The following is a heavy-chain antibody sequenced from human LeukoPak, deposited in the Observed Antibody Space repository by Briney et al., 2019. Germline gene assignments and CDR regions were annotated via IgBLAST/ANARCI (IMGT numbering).Heavy chain of an antibody. J-gene: IGHJ4*02. D-gene: IGHD6-13*01. CDR2: IYHSGST. CDR3: ARADSSSWYYFDY. V-gene: IGHV4-30-2*01. CDR1: GDSISSGGYP. Sequence: SQTLSLTCTVSGDSISSGGYPWSWIRQPPGKGLEWIGYIYHSGSTYYNPSLKSRVTISVDRSKNQFSLKLSSVTAADTAVYYCARADSSSWYYFDYWGQGTLVTVSS.